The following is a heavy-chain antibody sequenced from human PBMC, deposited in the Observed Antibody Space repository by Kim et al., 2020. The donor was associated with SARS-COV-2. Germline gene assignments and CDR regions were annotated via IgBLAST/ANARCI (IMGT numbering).Heavy chain of an antibody. Sequence: SVKVSCKASGGTFSSYAISWVRQAPGQGLEWMGGIIPIFGTANYAQKFQGRVTITADESTSTAYMELSSLRSEDTAVYYCAYRTRVDITMVRGTVNTRSYYYGMDVWGQGTTVTVSS. CDR2: IIPIFGTA. D-gene: IGHD3-10*01. CDR3: AYRTRVDITMVRGTVNTRSYYYGMDV. CDR1: GGTFSSYA. V-gene: IGHV1-69*13. J-gene: IGHJ6*02.